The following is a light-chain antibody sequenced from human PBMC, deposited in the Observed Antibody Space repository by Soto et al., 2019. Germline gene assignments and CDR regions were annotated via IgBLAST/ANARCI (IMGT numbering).Light chain of an antibody. Sequence: QSALTQPPSVSGSPGQSVTISCTGTSSDVGGYNYVSWYQQHPGKAPKLMIFEVNDRPSGVTDRFSGSKSGNTASLTISGLQAEDEADYYCNSYGGSDNLVFGGGTQLTVL. CDR2: EVN. J-gene: IGLJ2*01. CDR3: NSYGGSDNLV. CDR1: SSDVGGYNY. V-gene: IGLV2-8*01.